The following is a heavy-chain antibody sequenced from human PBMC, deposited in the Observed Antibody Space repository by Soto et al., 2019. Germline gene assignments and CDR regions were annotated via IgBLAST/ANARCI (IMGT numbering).Heavy chain of an antibody. CDR1: GGTFSSYT. D-gene: IGHD2-2*01. Sequence: GASVKVSCKASGGTFSSYTISWVRQAPGQGLEWMGRIIPILGIANYAQKFRGRVTITADKSTSTAYMELSSLRSEDTAVYYCASPDCSSTSCDDLLLDYWGQGTLVTVSS. CDR2: IIPILGIA. CDR3: ASPDCSSTSCDDLLLDY. J-gene: IGHJ4*02. V-gene: IGHV1-69*02.